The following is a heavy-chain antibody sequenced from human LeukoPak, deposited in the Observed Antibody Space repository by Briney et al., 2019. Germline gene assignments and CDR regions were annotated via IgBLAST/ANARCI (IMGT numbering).Heavy chain of an antibody. J-gene: IGHJ5*02. D-gene: IGHD6-19*01. CDR2: TYYRSKWYN. V-gene: IGHV6-1*01. Sequence: SQTLSLTCAISGDSVSSNSAAWNWIRQSPSRGLEWLGRTYYRSKWYNDYAVSVKSRITINPDTSKNQFSLQLNSVTPEDTAAYYCARDRHSSGWYATNWFDPWGQGTLVTVSS. CDR3: ARDRHSSGWYATNWFDP. CDR1: GDSVSSNSAA.